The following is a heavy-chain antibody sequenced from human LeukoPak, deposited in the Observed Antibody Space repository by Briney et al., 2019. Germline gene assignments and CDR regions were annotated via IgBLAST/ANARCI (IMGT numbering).Heavy chain of an antibody. D-gene: IGHD3-10*01. CDR2: IYPGGSDT. V-gene: IGHV5-51*01. CDR1: GYSFTSYW. Sequence: GESLKISCKGSGYSFTSYWIGWVRPLPGKGLEWVGIIYPGGSDTRYSPSFQGQVTISADKSISTAYLQWSSLKASATAMYYCERRVRWVRGVDYYHYMDVWGKGTTVTVSS. J-gene: IGHJ6*03. CDR3: ERRVRWVRGVDYYHYMDV.